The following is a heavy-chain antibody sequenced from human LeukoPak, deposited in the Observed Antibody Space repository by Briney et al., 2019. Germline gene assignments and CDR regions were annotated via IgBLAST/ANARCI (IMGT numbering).Heavy chain of an antibody. J-gene: IGHJ4*02. CDR3: ARDEGYLDY. CDR2: IKQDGSEK. Sequence: PGGSLSLSCEASGLTFSSNWMSGARKAQGKGLEWVANIKQDGSEKYYVDSVKGRFTISRDNAKNSLYLQMNSLRAEDTAVYYCARDEGYLDYWGQGTLVTVSS. V-gene: IGHV3-7*03. CDR1: GLTFSSNW.